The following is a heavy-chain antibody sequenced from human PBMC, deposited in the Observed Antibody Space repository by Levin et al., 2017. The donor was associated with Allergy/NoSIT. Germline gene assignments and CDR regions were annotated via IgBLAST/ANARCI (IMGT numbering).Heavy chain of an antibody. CDR3: AKVRKYSGLLDAFDI. V-gene: IGHV3-23*01. D-gene: IGHD2-15*01. J-gene: IGHJ3*02. Sequence: GGPLRLSCAASGFTFSSYAMSWVRQAPGKGLEWVSAISGSGGSTYYADSVKGRFTISRDNSKNTLYLQMNSLRAEDTAVYYCAKVRKYSGLLDAFDIWGQGTMVTVSS. CDR2: ISGSGGST. CDR1: GFTFSSYA.